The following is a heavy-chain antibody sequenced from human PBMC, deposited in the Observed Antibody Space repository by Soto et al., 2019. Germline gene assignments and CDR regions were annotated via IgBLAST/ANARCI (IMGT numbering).Heavy chain of an antibody. Sequence: QVQLQESGPGLVKPSETLSLTCTVSGGSISSYYWGWMRQPPGKGLEWIGDIYYSGSTNHNPSLKRRVHNTNTPQDPFSPNLTSVTPADTAVYYCARSLIDGGGGLSVDWGRGTLVTVSS. CDR2: IYYSGST. V-gene: IGHV4-59*01. CDR1: GGSISSYY. D-gene: IGHD2-21*01. CDR3: ARSLIDGGGGLSVD. J-gene: IGHJ4*02.